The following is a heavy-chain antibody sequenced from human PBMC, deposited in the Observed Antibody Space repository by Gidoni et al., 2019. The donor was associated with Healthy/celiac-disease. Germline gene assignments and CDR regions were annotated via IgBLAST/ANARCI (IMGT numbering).Heavy chain of an antibody. J-gene: IGHJ5*02. CDR1: GGSISSYY. D-gene: IGHD6-13*01. CDR2: IYYSGST. Sequence: QVQLQESGPGLVKPSETLSLTCTVSGGSISSYYWSWIRQPPGKGLEWIGYIYYSGSTNYNPSLKSRVTISVDTSKNQFSLKLSSVTAADTAVYYCARHGYSSSWFGDGQFDPWGQGTLVTVSS. CDR3: ARHGYSSSWFGDGQFDP. V-gene: IGHV4-59*08.